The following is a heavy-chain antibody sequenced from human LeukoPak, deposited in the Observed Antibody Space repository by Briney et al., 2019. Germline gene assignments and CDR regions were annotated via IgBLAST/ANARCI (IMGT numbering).Heavy chain of an antibody. CDR3: ARDPTYYYGSGSYYP. Sequence: GGSLRLSCAASGFTFSSYSMNWVRQAPGKGLEWVSSISSSSSYIYYADSVKGRFTISRDNAKNSLYLQMNSLRAEDTAVYYCARDPTYYYGSGSYYPWGQGTLVTVSS. D-gene: IGHD3-10*01. V-gene: IGHV3-21*01. J-gene: IGHJ4*02. CDR1: GFTFSSYS. CDR2: ISSSSSYI.